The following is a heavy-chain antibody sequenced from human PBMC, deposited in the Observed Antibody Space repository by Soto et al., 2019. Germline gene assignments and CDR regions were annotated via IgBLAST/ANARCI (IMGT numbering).Heavy chain of an antibody. CDR3: VKLNWNDNNAC. D-gene: IGHD1-20*01. CDR1: GFTFTSHP. CDR2: SSGESATI. J-gene: IGHJ4*02. Sequence: LRLSCAASGFTFTSHPLSWVRQAPGKGLEWVSASSGESATIDYADSVKGRFTISRDYSDNTVYLQMNSLRAEDTAVYHCVKLNWNDNNACWGQGTLVTVSS. V-gene: IGHV3-23*01.